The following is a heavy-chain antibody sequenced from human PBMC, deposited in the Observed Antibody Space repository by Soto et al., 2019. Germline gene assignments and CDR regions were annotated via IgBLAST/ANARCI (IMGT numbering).Heavy chain of an antibody. D-gene: IGHD3-9*01. V-gene: IGHV2-5*02. Sequence: QITLKESGPTLVRPTQTLTLTCAFSGFSLSTSGVGVGWIRHPPGKALEWLAVIYWDDSKHYSPSLRSRLTITKDTSKNQVALTMTNMDPMDTGTYYCAHKGPEDWPLDYWGQGTLVTVSS. CDR1: GFSLSTSGVG. J-gene: IGHJ4*02. CDR2: IYWDDSK. CDR3: AHKGPEDWPLDY.